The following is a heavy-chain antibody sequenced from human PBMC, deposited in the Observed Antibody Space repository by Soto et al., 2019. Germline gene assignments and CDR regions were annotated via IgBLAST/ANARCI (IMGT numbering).Heavy chain of an antibody. J-gene: IGHJ6*02. CDR3: ARRLYYDSNGFEGGGMDV. CDR2: IYYSGST. V-gene: IGHV4-39*01. D-gene: IGHD3-22*01. CDR1: GGSISSSSYY. Sequence: QLQLQESGPGLVKPSETLSLTYTVSGGSISSSSYYWGWIRQPPGKGLEWIGSIYYSGSTYYNPSLKSRVTISVDTSKNQFSLKLSSVTAADTAVYYCARRLYYDSNGFEGGGMDVWGQGTTVTVSS.